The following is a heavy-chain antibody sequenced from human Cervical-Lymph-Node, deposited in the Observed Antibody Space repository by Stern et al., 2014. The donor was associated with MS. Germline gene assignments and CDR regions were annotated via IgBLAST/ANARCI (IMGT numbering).Heavy chain of an antibody. CDR3: ARRGSSTTYYYYGMDV. V-gene: IGHV5-51*03. D-gene: IGHD6-6*01. CDR1: GYSFTSYW. Sequence: EVQLVESGAEVKKPGGSLKISCKGSGYSFTSYWIAWVRQMPGKGLEWMGIIYPGDSDTRYGPSFQGQVTISADKSISTAYLQWSSLKASDTAMYYCARRGSSTTYYYYGMDVWGQGTTVTVSS. CDR2: IYPGDSDT. J-gene: IGHJ6*02.